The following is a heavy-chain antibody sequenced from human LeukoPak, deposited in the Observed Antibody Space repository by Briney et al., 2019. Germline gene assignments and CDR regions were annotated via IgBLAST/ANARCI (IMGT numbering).Heavy chain of an antibody. D-gene: IGHD6-13*01. CDR2: ISSSSFYI. J-gene: IGHJ3*02. Sequence: GESLRLSCAASGFSFSSYIMSWVRQAPAKGLHWVSSISSSSFYIYYADSVKGRFSISRDNAKSSLYLQMNSLRAEDTAVYYCAREIGGSSSPGDDAFDIWGEGTMVTVSS. CDR3: AREIGGSSSPGDDAFDI. CDR1: GFSFSSYI. V-gene: IGHV3-21*01.